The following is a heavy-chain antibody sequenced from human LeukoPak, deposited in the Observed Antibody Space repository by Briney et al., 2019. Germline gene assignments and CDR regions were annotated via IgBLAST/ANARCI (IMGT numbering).Heavy chain of an antibody. J-gene: IGHJ5*02. Sequence: PSETLSLTCTVSGGSVRSSRPYWGWLRQSPGKGLEWIGSVYYVGNAYYRPSLLSRATISIDTSKTHISLRLTSVTATDTGIYYCATHDEGSFETWGQGALVTVSS. V-gene: IGHV4-39*02. CDR3: ATHDEGSFET. CDR1: GGSVRSSRPY. CDR2: VYYVGNA. D-gene: IGHD3-10*01.